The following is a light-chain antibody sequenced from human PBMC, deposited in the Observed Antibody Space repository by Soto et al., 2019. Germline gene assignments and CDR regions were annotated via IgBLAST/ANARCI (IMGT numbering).Light chain of an antibody. Sequence: EIVLTQSACTLSLSPGERATLSCRASQKISSRYLAWYLQKPGQAPRFVIYGASSRATGIPDRFSGSGSGTDFTLTISRLEPEDFAVYYCQQYGGTPPITFGQGTRLEIK. J-gene: IGKJ5*01. CDR3: QQYGGTPPIT. CDR2: GAS. CDR1: QKISSRY. V-gene: IGKV3-20*01.